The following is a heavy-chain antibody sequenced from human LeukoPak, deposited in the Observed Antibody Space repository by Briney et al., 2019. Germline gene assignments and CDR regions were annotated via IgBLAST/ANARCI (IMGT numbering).Heavy chain of an antibody. CDR2: INPNSGGT. V-gene: IGHV1-2*02. J-gene: IGHJ3*02. CDR1: GYTFTGYY. Sequence: ASVKVSCKASGYTFTGYYMHWVRQAPGQGLEWMGWINPNSGGTNYAQKFQGRVTMTRDTSISTAYMELSRLRSDDTAVYYCARGPRNTYYYDSSGPEDAFDIWGQGTMVTVSS. D-gene: IGHD3-22*01. CDR3: ARGPRNTYYYDSSGPEDAFDI.